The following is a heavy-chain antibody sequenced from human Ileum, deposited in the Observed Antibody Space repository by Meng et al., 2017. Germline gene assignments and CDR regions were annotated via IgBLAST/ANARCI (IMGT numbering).Heavy chain of an antibody. D-gene: IGHD4/OR15-4a*01. Sequence: QVQLRESGPGLVKPSETLFLTCSASVASVSANSYWSWVRQPPGKGLACIGQIDQSGNSYYSPSLKSRVTMSIDKSKNQFSLRLTSVTAADTAVYYCARHGGYYQDFWGQGTLVTVSS. CDR1: VASVSANSY. CDR2: IDQSGNS. J-gene: IGHJ4*02. V-gene: IGHV4-4*02. CDR3: ARHGGYYQDF.